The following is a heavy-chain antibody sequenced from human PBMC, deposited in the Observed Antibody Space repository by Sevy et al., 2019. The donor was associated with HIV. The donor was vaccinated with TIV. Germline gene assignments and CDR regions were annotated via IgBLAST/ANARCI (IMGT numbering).Heavy chain of an antibody. Sequence: GGSLRLSCAASGFSFSWYWMSWVRQTPEKGLEWVANIRQDGSEKNYVDSVKGRFTISRDNAKNSLYLQMNGLRAEDTAVYYCAKDMALNYYGSGSYYNTQDGMDVWGRGTTVTVSS. J-gene: IGHJ6*02. CDR2: IRQDGSEK. D-gene: IGHD3-10*01. CDR3: AKDMALNYYGSGSYYNTQDGMDV. V-gene: IGHV3-7*01. CDR1: GFSFSWYW.